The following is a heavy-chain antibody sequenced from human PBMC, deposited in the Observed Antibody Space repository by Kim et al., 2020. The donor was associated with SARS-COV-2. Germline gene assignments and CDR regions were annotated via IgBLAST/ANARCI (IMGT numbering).Heavy chain of an antibody. CDR3: ARVAERGYSYGTFDY. D-gene: IGHD5-18*01. CDR2: INPNSGGT. Sequence: ASVKVSCKASGYTFTGYYMHWVRQAPGQGLEWMGWINPNSGGTNYAQKFLGRVTMTRDTSISTAYMELSRLRSDDTAVYYCARVAERGYSYGTFDYWGQGTLVTVSS. V-gene: IGHV1-2*02. CDR1: GYTFTGYY. J-gene: IGHJ4*02.